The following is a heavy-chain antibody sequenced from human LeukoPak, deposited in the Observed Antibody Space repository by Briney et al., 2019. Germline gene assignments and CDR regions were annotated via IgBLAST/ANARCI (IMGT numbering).Heavy chain of an antibody. CDR2: INPNSGGT. D-gene: IGHD3-22*01. CDR1: GYTFTGYY. CDR3: ARDFGTEYYYDSSGYYGPKIFDI. Sequence: GASVKVSCKASGYTFTGYYMHWVRQAPGQGLEWMGWINPNSGGTNYAQKFQGRVTMTRDTSISTAYMELSRLRSDDTAVYYCARDFGTEYYYDSSGYYGPKIFDIWGQGTMVTVSS. V-gene: IGHV1-2*02. J-gene: IGHJ3*02.